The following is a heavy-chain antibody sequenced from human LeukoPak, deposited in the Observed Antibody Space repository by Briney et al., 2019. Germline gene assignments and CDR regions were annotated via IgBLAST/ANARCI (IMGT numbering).Heavy chain of an antibody. V-gene: IGHV1-2*06. CDR2: INPNSGGT. J-gene: IGHJ4*02. Sequence: ASVKVSCKTSGFTFTDHYIHWVRQAPGQGLEWMGRINPNSGGTNYAQKFQGRVTMTRDTSISTAYMELSRLRSDDTAVYYCARGPLWFGELPAYYFDYWGQGTLVTVSS. CDR3: ARGPLWFGELPAYYFDY. D-gene: IGHD3-10*01. CDR1: GFTFTDHY.